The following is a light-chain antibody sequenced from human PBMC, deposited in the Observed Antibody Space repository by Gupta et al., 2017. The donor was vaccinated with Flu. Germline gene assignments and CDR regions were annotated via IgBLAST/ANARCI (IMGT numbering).Light chain of an antibody. Sequence: VTISCSGSSSSIGSKVVGWCQQLPGTAPELLIYNTYQRHSGGAGRFSGSKSGTSASLAISRLQAEEEADYYCAAWEDSRNGLWVFGGGTKLTVL. J-gene: IGLJ3*02. CDR1: SSSIGSKV. CDR2: NTY. V-gene: IGLV1-44*01. CDR3: AAWEDSRNGLWV.